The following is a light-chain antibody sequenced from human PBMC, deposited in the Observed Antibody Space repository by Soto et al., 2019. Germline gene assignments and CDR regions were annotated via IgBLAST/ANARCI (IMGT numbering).Light chain of an antibody. V-gene: IGKV3-11*01. J-gene: IGKJ1*01. CDR1: QYVGTR. CDR2: YMS. CDR3: HQRQSWPRT. Sequence: EIVFTQSPATLSSSPGETATLSCRASQYVGTRLAWYQHKPGQAPRLLIYYMSKRATGIPARFSGSGSGTDFTLTISNLAPEDFGVYYCHQRQSWPRTFGQGTKVDIK.